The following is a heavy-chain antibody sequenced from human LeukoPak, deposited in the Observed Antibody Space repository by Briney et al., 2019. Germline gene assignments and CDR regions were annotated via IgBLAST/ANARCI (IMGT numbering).Heavy chain of an antibody. Sequence: GGSLRLSCVASGFTFSSYAMGWVRQAPGKRPEWVSSLTDSGTTYYVDSVKGRFTISRDNSKNTLYLHMNSLRAEDTAMYYCAKKRDAFDIWGQGTVVAVSS. D-gene: IGHD5-24*01. CDR3: AKKRDAFDI. V-gene: IGHV3-23*01. J-gene: IGHJ3*02. CDR2: LTDSGTT. CDR1: GFTFSSYA.